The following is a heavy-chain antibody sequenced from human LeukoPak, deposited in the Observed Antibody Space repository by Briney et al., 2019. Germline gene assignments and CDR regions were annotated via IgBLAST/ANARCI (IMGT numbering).Heavy chain of an antibody. CDR2: IYSGGST. CDR1: GFTFSSYA. Sequence: PGGSLRLSCAASGFTFSSYAMSWVRQAPGKGLEWVSVIYSGGSTYYADSVKGRFTISRDNSKNTLYLQMNSLRAEDTAVYYCARDLIQPWGQGTLVTVSS. J-gene: IGHJ5*02. V-gene: IGHV3-66*01. CDR3: ARDLIQP.